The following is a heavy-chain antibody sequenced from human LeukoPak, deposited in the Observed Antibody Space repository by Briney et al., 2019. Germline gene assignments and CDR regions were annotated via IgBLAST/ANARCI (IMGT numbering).Heavy chain of an antibody. CDR1: GYTFSGYH. Sequence: ASVKVSCKASGYTFSGYHIHWVRQAPGQGLEWMGWINPSSGGTNYAQKFQDRATMTRDTSIGAAYMELTSLKSDDAAVYYCARSGYCSAGSCYSPFDNWGQGTLVTVSS. D-gene: IGHD2-15*01. J-gene: IGHJ4*02. CDR3: ARSGYCSAGSCYSPFDN. V-gene: IGHV1-2*02. CDR2: INPSSGGT.